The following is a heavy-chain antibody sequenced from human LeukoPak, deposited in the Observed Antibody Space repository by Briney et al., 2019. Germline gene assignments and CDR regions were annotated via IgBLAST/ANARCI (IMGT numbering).Heavy chain of an antibody. CDR1: GGSISSYY. J-gene: IGHJ5*02. CDR3: ARGRTNYYDENWFDP. D-gene: IGHD3-22*01. Sequence: PSETLSLTCTVSGGSISSYYWSWIRQPPGKGLEWIGYIYYSGSTNYNPALKSRGTISVDTSKNQFSLKLSSVTAADTAVYYCARGRTNYYDENWFDPWGQGTLVTVSS. CDR2: IYYSGST. V-gene: IGHV4-59*01.